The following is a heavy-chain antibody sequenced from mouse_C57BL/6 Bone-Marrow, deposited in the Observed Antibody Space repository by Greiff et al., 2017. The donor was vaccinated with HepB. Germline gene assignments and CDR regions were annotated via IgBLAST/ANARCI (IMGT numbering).Heavy chain of an antibody. Sequence: EVQLVESGAELVRPGASVKLSCTASGFNIKDDYMHWVKQRPEQGLEWIGWIDPENGDTEYASKFQGKATITADTSSNTAYLQLSSLTSEDTAVYYCTTCSSGSLDYWGQGTTLTVSS. J-gene: IGHJ2*01. CDR2: IDPENGDT. CDR3: TTCSSGSLDY. CDR1: GFNIKDDY. D-gene: IGHD3-2*02. V-gene: IGHV14-4*01.